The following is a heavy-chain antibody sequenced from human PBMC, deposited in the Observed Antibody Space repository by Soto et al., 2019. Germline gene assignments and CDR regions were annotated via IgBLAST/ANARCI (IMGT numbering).Heavy chain of an antibody. V-gene: IGHV4-34*01. D-gene: IGHD2-15*01. CDR3: EGRYCSGGSCYHNFDY. CDR2: INHSGST. J-gene: IGHJ4*02. Sequence: SETLSLTCAVYGGSFSGYYWSWIRQPPGKGLEWIGEINHSGSTNYNPSLKSRVTISVDTSKHQFSLKLSSVTAADTAVYYCEGRYCSGGSCYHNFDYWGQGTLVTVSS. CDR1: GGSFSGYY.